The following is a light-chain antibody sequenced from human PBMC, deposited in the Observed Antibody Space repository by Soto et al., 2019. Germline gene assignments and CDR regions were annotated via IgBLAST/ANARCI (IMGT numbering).Light chain of an antibody. V-gene: IGLV2-14*01. Sequence: QSVLTQAASVSGSPRQSITISCTGTSSDVGGYKYVSWYQQHPDKAPKLIIYDVTNRPSGISNRFSGSKSGNTASLTISGLQAEDEADYYCSSYTSSSSYVFGTGTKVTVL. CDR3: SSYTSSSSYV. J-gene: IGLJ1*01. CDR2: DVT. CDR1: SSDVGGYKY.